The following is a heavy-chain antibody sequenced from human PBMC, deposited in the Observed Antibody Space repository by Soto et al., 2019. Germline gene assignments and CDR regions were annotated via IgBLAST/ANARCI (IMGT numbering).Heavy chain of an antibody. V-gene: IGHV3-9*01. CDR3: AKATNPRGYYYYYAMDV. CDR1: GFTFGDYT. D-gene: IGHD3-10*01. Sequence: GGSLRLSCAASGFTFGDYTMHWVRLAPGRGLEWVTGISWSSGSIGYAASVKGRFTISRDNAKNSLYLQMNSLRHEDTALYYCAKATNPRGYYYYYAMDVWGQGTTVTVSS. CDR2: ISWSSGSI. J-gene: IGHJ6*02.